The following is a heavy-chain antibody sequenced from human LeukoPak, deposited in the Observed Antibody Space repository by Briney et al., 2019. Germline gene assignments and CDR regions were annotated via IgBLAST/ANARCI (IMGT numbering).Heavy chain of an antibody. J-gene: IGHJ4*02. CDR3: ARAVSGRFDY. Sequence: NPSETLSLTCAVYGGSFSGYYWSWIRQPPGKGLEWTGYIYYSGSTNYNPSLKSRVTISVDTSKNQFSLKLSSVTAADTAIYYCARAVSGRFDYWGQGTLVTVSS. CDR1: GGSFSGYY. V-gene: IGHV4-59*08. D-gene: IGHD6-19*01. CDR2: IYYSGST.